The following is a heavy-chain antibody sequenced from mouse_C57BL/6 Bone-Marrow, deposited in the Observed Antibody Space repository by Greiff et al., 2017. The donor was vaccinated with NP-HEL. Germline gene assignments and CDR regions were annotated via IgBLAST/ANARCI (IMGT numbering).Heavy chain of an antibody. CDR3: ASMPHSGSLDY. J-gene: IGHJ2*01. V-gene: IGHV5-6*01. CDR1: GFTFSSYG. D-gene: IGHD1-1*01. CDR2: ISSGGSYT. Sequence: EVKLVESGGDLVKPGGSLKLSCAASGFTFSSYGMSWVRQTPDKRLEWVATISSGGSYTYYPDSVKGRFTISRDNAKNTLYLQMSSLKSENTAMYYCASMPHSGSLDYWGQGTTLTVSS.